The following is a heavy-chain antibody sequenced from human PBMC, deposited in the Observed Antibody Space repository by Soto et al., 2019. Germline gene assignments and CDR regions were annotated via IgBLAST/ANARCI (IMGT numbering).Heavy chain of an antibody. CDR3: ARGLKWGLLDY. CDR2: LNRDGSST. D-gene: IGHD4-4*01. CDR1: GFTFSRDW. Sequence: EVQLVESGGGLVQTGGSLRLSCAASGFTFSRDWMHWVRQAPGKGLVWVSHLNRDGSSTSYADSVNGRFTISRDNARNTLFLQVNSLRAEDTAVYYCARGLKWGLLDYWGQGTLVTVSS. V-gene: IGHV3-74*01. J-gene: IGHJ4*02.